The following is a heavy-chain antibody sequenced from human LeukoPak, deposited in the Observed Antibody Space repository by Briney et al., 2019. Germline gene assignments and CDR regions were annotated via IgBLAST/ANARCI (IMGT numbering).Heavy chain of an antibody. V-gene: IGHV1-46*01. CDR3: ARSDGYEGWFDP. J-gene: IGHJ5*02. CDR2: INPSGGST. D-gene: IGHD2-15*01. CDR1: GYTFTSYY. Sequence: GASVKVSCKASGYTFTSYYRHWVRQAPGQGLEWMGIINPSGGSTSYAQKFQGRVTMTRDTSTSTVYMELSSLRSEDTAIYYCARSDGYEGWFDPWGQGTLVTVSS.